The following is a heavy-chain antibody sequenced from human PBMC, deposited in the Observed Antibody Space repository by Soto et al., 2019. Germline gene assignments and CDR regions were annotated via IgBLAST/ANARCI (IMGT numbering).Heavy chain of an antibody. CDR1: GDSVSSNNYY. CDR2: IHYSGDS. Sequence: PSDTLSLTCTVIGDSVSSNNYYWSWIRQRPGKGLEWIGYIHYSGDSYDNPSLTSRITMSMDVSKNQFSLNLRSVTAADTAIYYCARDVNDSSGSQGFDYWGQGTLVTV. V-gene: IGHV4-31*03. J-gene: IGHJ4*02. CDR3: ARDVNDSSGSQGFDY. D-gene: IGHD3-22*01.